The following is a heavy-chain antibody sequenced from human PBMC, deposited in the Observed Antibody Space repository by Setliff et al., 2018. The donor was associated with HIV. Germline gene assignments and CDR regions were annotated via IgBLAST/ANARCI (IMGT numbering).Heavy chain of an antibody. J-gene: IGHJ6*03. V-gene: IGHV4-59*08. CDR2: IYYSGST. CDR1: GGSITSYY. D-gene: IGHD3-10*01. CDR3: ARATSPRPMVRGGWFARKDRELNYYFYIDV. Sequence: PSETLSLTCTVSGGSITSYYWTWIRQPPGKGLEWIGYIYYSGSTNYNPSLKSRLTISVDTSKNQFSLKVNSVTAADTAVYYCARATSPRPMVRGGWFARKDRELNYYFYIDVWDKGTTVTVSS.